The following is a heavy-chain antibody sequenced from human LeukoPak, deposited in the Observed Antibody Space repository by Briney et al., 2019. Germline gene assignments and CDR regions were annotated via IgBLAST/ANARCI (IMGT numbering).Heavy chain of an antibody. CDR3: ANVPPGYGFVIDY. Sequence: ASVKVSCKASGYTFAGYYIHRVRQAPGQGLEWMGRINPHSGDTDYAQKFQGRVSMTSDTSIITAYMELSSLKSDDTAIYYCANVPPGYGFVIDYWGQGTLVTVSA. V-gene: IGHV1-2*06. D-gene: IGHD5-18*01. J-gene: IGHJ4*02. CDR2: INPHSGDT. CDR1: GYTFAGYY.